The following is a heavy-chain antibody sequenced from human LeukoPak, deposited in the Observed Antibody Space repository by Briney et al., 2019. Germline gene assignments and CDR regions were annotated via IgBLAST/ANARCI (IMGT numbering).Heavy chain of an antibody. J-gene: IGHJ4*02. CDR2: INSDGSST. CDR1: GFTFSSYW. V-gene: IGHV3-74*01. Sequence: PGGSLRLSCAASGFTFSSYWMHWVRQAPGKGLGGVSRINSDGSSTSYADSVKGRFTISRDNAKNTLYLQMNSLRAEDTAVYYCASRSSSSSVDYWGQGTLVTVSS. CDR3: ASRSSSSSVDY. D-gene: IGHD6-6*01.